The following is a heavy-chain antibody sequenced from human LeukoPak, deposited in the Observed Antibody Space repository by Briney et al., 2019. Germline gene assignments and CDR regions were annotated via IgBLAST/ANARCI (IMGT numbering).Heavy chain of an antibody. J-gene: IGHJ5*02. CDR1: GFTFSSYW. CDR3: ARAVTIFGVGNWFDP. V-gene: IGHV3-7*04. D-gene: IGHD3-3*01. CDR2: IKQDGSEK. Sequence: PGGSLRLSCAASGFTFSSYWMSWVRQAPGKGLEWVANIKQDGSEKYYVDSVKGRFTISRDNAKNSLYLQMNSLRAEDTAVYYCARAVTIFGVGNWFDPWGQGTLVTVSS.